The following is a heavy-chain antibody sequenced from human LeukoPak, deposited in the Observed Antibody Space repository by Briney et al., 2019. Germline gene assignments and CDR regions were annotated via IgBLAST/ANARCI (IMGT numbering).Heavy chain of an antibody. CDR3: AKGSRATAPYYYYDMDV. V-gene: IGHV3-23*01. D-gene: IGHD5-12*01. J-gene: IGHJ6*03. CDR2: ISGSGGST. Sequence: TGGSLRLSCVASGFTFSGYAMTWVRQTPGKGLEWVSSISGSGGSTYYADSVRGRFTISRDNSKNTLYVQMNSLRAEDTAVYYCAKGSRATAPYYYYDMDVWGKGTTVTVSS. CDR1: GFTFSGYA.